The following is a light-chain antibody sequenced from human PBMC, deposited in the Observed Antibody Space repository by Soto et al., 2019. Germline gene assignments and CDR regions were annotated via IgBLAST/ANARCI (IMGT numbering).Light chain of an antibody. CDR1: QSVRSCY. J-gene: IGKJ4*01. CDR2: AAS. Sequence: VLTQSPDTLSLSPGQRATLSCRASQSVRSCYLAWYQQKPGQAPRLLISAASRRATGVPDRFSDSGSGTDFTLTISRLEPEDFAVYCCHQYGSSPPTFGGGTKVDI. V-gene: IGKV3-20*01. CDR3: HQYGSSPPT.